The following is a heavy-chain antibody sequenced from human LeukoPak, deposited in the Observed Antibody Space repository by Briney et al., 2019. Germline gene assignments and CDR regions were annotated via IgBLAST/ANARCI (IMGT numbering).Heavy chain of an antibody. CDR1: GFTFSSYA. Sequence: GGSLRLSCAASGFTFSSYAMSWVRQAPGKGLEWVSAISGSGGSTYYADSVKGRFTISRDNSRNTLFLQMNSLRVEDTAVYYCATDRATQYFDYWGQGTLVSVPS. D-gene: IGHD2-15*01. CDR2: ISGSGGST. CDR3: ATDRATQYFDY. V-gene: IGHV3-23*01. J-gene: IGHJ4*02.